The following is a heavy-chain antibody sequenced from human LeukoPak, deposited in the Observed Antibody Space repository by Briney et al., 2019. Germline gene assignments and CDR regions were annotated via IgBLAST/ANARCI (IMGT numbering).Heavy chain of an antibody. Sequence: GGSLRLSCAASGFAFSSHAMSWVRQAPGKGLEWVSAINGSGSSTYYADSVKGRVSISRDNSKNTLYLQMNSLRVEDTALYYCARDFWDDFEYFDLWGRGTLVTVSS. D-gene: IGHD3-3*01. CDR2: INGSGSST. CDR3: ARDFWDDFEYFDL. CDR1: GFAFSSHA. V-gene: IGHV3-23*01. J-gene: IGHJ2*01.